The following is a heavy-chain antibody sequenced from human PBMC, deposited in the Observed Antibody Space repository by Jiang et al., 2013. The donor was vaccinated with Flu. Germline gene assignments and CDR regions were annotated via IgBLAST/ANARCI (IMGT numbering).Heavy chain of an antibody. CDR3: TRVSGGAPVYYFDY. V-gene: IGHV1-18*01. CDR1: GYTFSSHG. D-gene: IGHD2-8*02. CDR2: ISPYNGYT. J-gene: IGHJ4*02. Sequence: AEVKKPGTSVKVSCKASGYTFSSHGINWVRQAPGQGLEWMGWISPYNGYTNYAQKLQGRVTLVTDTSTSTAYMELRSLRSDDTAVYYCTRVSGGAPVYYFDYWGQGALVTVSS.